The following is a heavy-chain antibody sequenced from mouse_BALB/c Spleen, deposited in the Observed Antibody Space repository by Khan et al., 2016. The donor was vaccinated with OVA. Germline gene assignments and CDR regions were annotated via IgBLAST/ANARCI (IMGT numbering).Heavy chain of an antibody. CDR2: INPSNGGT. J-gene: IGHJ3*01. CDR1: GYTFTSYY. D-gene: IGHD3-2*01. CDR3: SRRGTVRATLWFAY. V-gene: IGHV1S81*02. Sequence: QVQLKESGAELVKPGASVKLSCKAAGYTFTSYYMYWLKQRPGQGLEWIGEINPSNGGTNFNEKFKSKATLTVDNSSSTAYMQLSSLTSEDSAVYYCSRRGTVRATLWFAYEGQGTLVTVSA.